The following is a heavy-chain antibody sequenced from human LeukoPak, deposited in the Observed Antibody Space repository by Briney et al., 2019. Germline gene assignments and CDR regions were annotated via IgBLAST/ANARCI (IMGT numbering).Heavy chain of an antibody. Sequence: GGSLRLSCAASGFTSSDYYMSWIRQAPGKGLEWVSYISSSGSTIYYADSVKGRFTISRDNAKNSLYLQMNSLRAEDTAVYYCAGEVATTQYYYYYYGMDVWGQGTTVTVSS. J-gene: IGHJ6*02. V-gene: IGHV3-11*01. CDR1: GFTSSDYY. CDR3: AGEVATTQYYYYYYGMDV. CDR2: ISSSGSTI. D-gene: IGHD5-12*01.